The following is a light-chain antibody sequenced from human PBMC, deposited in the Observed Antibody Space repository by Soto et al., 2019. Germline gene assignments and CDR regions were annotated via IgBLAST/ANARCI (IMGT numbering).Light chain of an antibody. J-gene: IGKJ3*01. V-gene: IGKV1-9*01. CDR2: AAS. Sequence: IQLTQSPSSLSASVGDRVTITCRASQGISSYLAWYQQKPGKAPKLLIYAASTLQSGVPSRFSGSGSGTDFNLTITSLQPEDFATYYCQQLNSYPSFGPGTKVDIK. CDR1: QGISSY. CDR3: QQLNSYPS.